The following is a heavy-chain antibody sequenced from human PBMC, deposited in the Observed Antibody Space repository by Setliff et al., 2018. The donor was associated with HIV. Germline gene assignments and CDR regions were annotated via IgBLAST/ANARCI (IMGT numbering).Heavy chain of an antibody. CDR2: IRYDGSNT. CDR3: ARDVAGTGFADF. CDR1: GFTFSNYG. V-gene: IGHV3-30*02. J-gene: IGHJ4*02. Sequence: GGSLRLSCVASGFTFSNYGMHWVRQAPGKGLEWVAFIRYDGSNTYYVDSVKGRFTISRENSKNTLYLQMNSLRPEDTAVYHCARDVAGTGFADFWGQGTLVTVSS. D-gene: IGHD6-19*01.